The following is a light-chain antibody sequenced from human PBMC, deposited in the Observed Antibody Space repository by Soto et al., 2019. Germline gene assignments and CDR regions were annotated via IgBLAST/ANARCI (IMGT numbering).Light chain of an antibody. Sequence: EIVMTQSPATLSVSPGERATLSCRASQSVGNNLAWYQQQPGQAPRLLIHGASTRATGVPGRFSGSGSGTEFTLTIASLQSEDFAVYYCQQYHDWPPLTFGGGTKVEIK. CDR3: QQYHDWPPLT. J-gene: IGKJ4*01. CDR1: QSVGNN. CDR2: GAS. V-gene: IGKV3-15*01.